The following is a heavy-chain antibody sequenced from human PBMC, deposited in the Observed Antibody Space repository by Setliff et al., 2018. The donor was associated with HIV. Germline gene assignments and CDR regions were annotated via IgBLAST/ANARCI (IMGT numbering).Heavy chain of an antibody. J-gene: IGHJ4*02. V-gene: IGHV4-39*01. Sequence: LSLTCTVSGGSINDSSYYCGWIRQSPGKGLELIGSIFYSGTTYYNPSLRSRVTISVDTSKNQFSLRLSSVTAADTFLYYCASEGPDYLPLLWGQGTLVTVSS. D-gene: IGHD3-10*01. CDR1: GGSINDSSYY. CDR3: ASEGPDYLPLL. CDR2: IFYSGTT.